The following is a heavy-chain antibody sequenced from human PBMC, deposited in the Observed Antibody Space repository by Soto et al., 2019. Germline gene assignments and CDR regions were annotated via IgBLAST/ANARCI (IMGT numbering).Heavy chain of an antibody. CDR2: MNPNSGNT. D-gene: IGHD2-2*01. Sequence: ASVKVSCKASGYTFTSYDINWVRQATGQGLEWMGWMNPNSGNTGYAQKFQGRVTITANASTSTAYMELSSLRSEDTAVYYCAVGYCSSTSCPGPYYFDYWGQGTLVTVSS. J-gene: IGHJ4*02. CDR3: AVGYCSSTSCPGPYYFDY. CDR1: GYTFTSYD. V-gene: IGHV1-8*01.